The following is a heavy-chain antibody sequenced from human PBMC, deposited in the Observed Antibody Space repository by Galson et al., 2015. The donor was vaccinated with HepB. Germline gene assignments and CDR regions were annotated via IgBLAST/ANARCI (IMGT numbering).Heavy chain of an antibody. V-gene: IGHV6-1*01. D-gene: IGHD3-22*01. CDR3: ARETVSITMIVVVNYWYFDL. CDR2: TYYRSKWYN. CDR1: GDSVSSHSAA. J-gene: IGHJ2*01. Sequence: CAISGDSVSSHSAAWNWIRQSPSRGLEWLGRTYYRSKWYNDYAVSVKSQITINPDTSKNQFSLQLNSVTPEDTAVYYCARETVSITMIVVVNYWYFDLWGRGTLVTVFS.